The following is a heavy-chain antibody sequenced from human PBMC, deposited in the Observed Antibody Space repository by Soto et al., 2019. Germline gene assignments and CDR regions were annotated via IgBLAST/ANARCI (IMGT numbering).Heavy chain of an antibody. V-gene: IGHV3-74*01. CDR2: IHSDGSTT. CDR1: GFTFNYYW. Sequence: EVQLVESEGGLVQRGGSLRLSCAASGFTFNYYWMHWVRQAPGQGLVWVSHIHSDGSTTTYADSVKGRFTISRDNAKKTLYLQMNSLRAEDTAVNYCVRGDKGGFDLWGQGTTVTVSS. CDR3: VRGDKGGFDL. D-gene: IGHD2-21*02. J-gene: IGHJ3*01.